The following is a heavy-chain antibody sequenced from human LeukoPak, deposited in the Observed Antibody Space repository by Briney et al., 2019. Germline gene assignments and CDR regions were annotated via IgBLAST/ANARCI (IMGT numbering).Heavy chain of an antibody. CDR1: GYTFTSYD. J-gene: IGHJ6*02. V-gene: IGHV1-8*01. Sequence: ASVKVSGKASGYTFTSYDINWVRQATGQGLEWMGWMKPNSGNTGYAQKFQGRVTMTRNTSISTAYMELSSLRSEDTAVYYCAREVSSTRKYYYYGMDVWGQGTTVTVSS. CDR2: MKPNSGNT. CDR3: AREVSSTRKYYYYGMDV. D-gene: IGHD2-2*01.